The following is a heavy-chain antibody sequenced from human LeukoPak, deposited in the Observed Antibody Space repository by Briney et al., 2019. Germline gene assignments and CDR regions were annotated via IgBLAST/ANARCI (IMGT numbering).Heavy chain of an antibody. Sequence: GGSLRLSCAASGFTFSSYSMNWVRQAPVKGLEWVSSISSSSSYTYYADSVKGRFTISRDNAKNSLYLQMNSLRAEDTAVYYCARMSRWSASSGYYDDGDYWGQGTLVTVSS. CDR2: ISSSSSYT. V-gene: IGHV3-21*04. J-gene: IGHJ4*02. CDR3: ARMSRWSASSGYYDDGDY. CDR1: GFTFSSYS. D-gene: IGHD3-22*01.